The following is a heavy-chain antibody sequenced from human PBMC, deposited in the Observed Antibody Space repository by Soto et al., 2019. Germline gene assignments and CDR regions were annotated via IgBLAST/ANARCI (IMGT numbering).Heavy chain of an antibody. Sequence: QVQLVESGGGVVQPGRSLRLSCAASGFTFSSYAMHWVRQAPGKGLEWVAVISYDGSNKYYADSVKGRFTISRDNSKNPLYLQMNSLRAEDTAVYYCARADDSGHAFDIWGQGTMVTVSS. J-gene: IGHJ3*02. D-gene: IGHD3-22*01. CDR2: ISYDGSNK. CDR1: GFTFSSYA. CDR3: ARADDSGHAFDI. V-gene: IGHV3-30-3*01.